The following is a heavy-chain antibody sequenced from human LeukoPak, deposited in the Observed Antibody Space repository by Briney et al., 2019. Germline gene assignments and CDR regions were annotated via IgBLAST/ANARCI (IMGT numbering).Heavy chain of an antibody. CDR3: ARDYGRRYFDS. J-gene: IGHJ4*02. V-gene: IGHV3-53*01. CDR1: GFTVSSNY. Sequence: GGSMRLSCAASGFTVSSNYMSWVRQAPGKGLEWVSVIYSGGSTYYADSVKGRFTISRDNSKNTLYLQMNSLRAEDTAVYYCARDYGRRYFDSWGQGTLVTVTS. CDR2: IYSGGST. D-gene: IGHD1-26*01.